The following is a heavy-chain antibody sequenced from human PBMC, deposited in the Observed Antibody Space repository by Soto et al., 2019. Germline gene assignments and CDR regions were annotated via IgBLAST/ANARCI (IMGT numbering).Heavy chain of an antibody. CDR1: GYNFATYW. D-gene: IGHD5-18*01. Sequence: GESLKISCKGSGYNFATYWIAWVRQMPGKGLEWMGIIYPGDSEARYSPSFQGQVTISADKSSSIAYLQWSSLKASDTAMYYCARQAGMATDYYYFYGMDVWGQGTTVTVSS. CDR2: IYPGDSEA. V-gene: IGHV5-51*01. CDR3: ARQAGMATDYYYFYGMDV. J-gene: IGHJ6*02.